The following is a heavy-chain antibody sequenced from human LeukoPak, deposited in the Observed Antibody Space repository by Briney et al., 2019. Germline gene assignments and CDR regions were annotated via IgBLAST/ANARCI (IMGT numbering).Heavy chain of an antibody. CDR1: GYIFSDYY. V-gene: IGHV1-2*02. Sequence: ASVKDSCKASGYIFSDYYMHWVRPAPGQGLEWLGWINPKSGAADYAQQFRGRVTMTRDTSINTDYMEMKRVTSDDTAVYYCARGAEAETSPLDFWGQGTLDIVS. J-gene: IGHJ4*02. CDR3: ARGAEAETSPLDF. CDR2: INPKSGAA. D-gene: IGHD6-13*01.